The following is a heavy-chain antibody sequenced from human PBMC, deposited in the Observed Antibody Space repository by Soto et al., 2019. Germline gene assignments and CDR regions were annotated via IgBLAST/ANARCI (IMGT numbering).Heavy chain of an antibody. CDR1: GFSLTTSGVG. CDR3: APSLPKHPSGSSGSSFPLAFYP. V-gene: IGHV2-5*02. D-gene: IGHD2-2*01. J-gene: IGHJ5*02. CDR2: IYWDDDK. Sequence: QITLKESGPTLLKPTQTLTLTCTFSGFSLTTSGVGVCWIRQPSGKALAWLALIYWDDDKRYSPSLHSRRTISTYTPTNRVFLTMANMGTVEPATYDRAPSLPKHPSGSSGSSFPLAFYPSGQVTLATLSS.